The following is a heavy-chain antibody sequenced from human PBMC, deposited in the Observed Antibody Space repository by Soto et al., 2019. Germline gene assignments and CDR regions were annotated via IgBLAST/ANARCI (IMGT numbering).Heavy chain of an antibody. Sequence: ASVKVSCKASGFTFTSSAVQWVRQARGQRLEWIGWIVVGSGNTNYAQKFQERVTITRDMSTSTAYMELSSLRSEDTAVYYCAADRDFWSGYYTGIPVGMDVWGQGTTVTVSS. CDR1: GFTFTSSA. CDR2: IVVGSGNT. CDR3: AADRDFWSGYYTGIPVGMDV. J-gene: IGHJ6*02. D-gene: IGHD3-3*01. V-gene: IGHV1-58*01.